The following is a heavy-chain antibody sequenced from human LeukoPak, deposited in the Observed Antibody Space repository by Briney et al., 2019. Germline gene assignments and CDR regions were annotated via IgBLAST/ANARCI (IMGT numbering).Heavy chain of an antibody. J-gene: IGHJ4*02. V-gene: IGHV3-48*02. D-gene: IGHD3-10*01. CDR1: GFTFSSYS. CDR3: ARYGSGTSYITNYFDY. Sequence: GGSLRLSCAASGFTFSSYSMNWARQAPGKGLEWVSYISSDSRTIYYADSVKGRFTISRDNAKNSLYLQMKSLRDEDTAVYYCARYGSGTSYITNYFDYWGQGTLVTVSS. CDR2: ISSDSRTI.